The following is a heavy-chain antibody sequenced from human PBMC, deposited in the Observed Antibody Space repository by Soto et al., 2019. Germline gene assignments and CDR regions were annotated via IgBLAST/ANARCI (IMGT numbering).Heavy chain of an antibody. CDR2: IKSKVAGGAI. CDR1: GFTFNNAW. D-gene: IGHD3-9*01. CDR3: PTGLRNSCCVDV. J-gene: IGHJ6*02. Sequence: EVQLVESGGGLVKPGESLRLSCAASGFTFNNAWMNWVRQAPGKGLEWVGRIKSKVAGGAIEYAAPVKGRFTISRDDSKNTLYVQMNSLKPEDTDVYYCPTGLRNSCCVDVWGHGTSVTVSS. V-gene: IGHV3-15*07.